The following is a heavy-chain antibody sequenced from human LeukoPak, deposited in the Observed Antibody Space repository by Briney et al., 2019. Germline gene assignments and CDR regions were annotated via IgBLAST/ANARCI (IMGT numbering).Heavy chain of an antibody. J-gene: IGHJ4*02. CDR2: IYYSGST. D-gene: IGHD3-22*01. Sequence: SETLSLTCTVSGGFISSYYWSWIRQPPGKGLEWIGYIYYSGSTNYNPSLKSRVTISVDTSKNQFSLKLSSVTAADTAVYYRARGGPYYYDSSGYNFDYWGQGTLVTVSS. CDR1: GGFISSYY. V-gene: IGHV4-59*08. CDR3: ARGGPYYYDSSGYNFDY.